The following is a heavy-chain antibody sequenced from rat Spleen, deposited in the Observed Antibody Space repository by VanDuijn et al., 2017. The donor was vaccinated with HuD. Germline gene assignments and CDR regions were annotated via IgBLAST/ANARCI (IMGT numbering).Heavy chain of an antibody. J-gene: IGHJ2*01. D-gene: IGHD1-9*01. V-gene: IGHV5-29*01. CDR3: ARRHYGYTDYFDY. Sequence: EVQLVESDGGLVQPGRSLKLSCAASGFTLSDHYMAWVRQTPTKGLEWVATISYGDRSGHSSTYYRDSVKGRFTISRDNAKSTLSLQMDSLRSEDTATYYCARRHYGYTDYFDYWGQGVMVTVSS. CDR1: GFTLSDHY. CDR2: ISYGDRSGHSST.